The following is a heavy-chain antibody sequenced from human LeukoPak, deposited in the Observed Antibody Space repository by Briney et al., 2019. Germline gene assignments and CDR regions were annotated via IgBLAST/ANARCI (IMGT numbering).Heavy chain of an antibody. CDR1: GFTFSNYE. V-gene: IGHV3-48*03. J-gene: IGHJ4*02. CDR2: ISSSGSTI. Sequence: GGSLRLSCVASGFTFSNYEMNWVRQAPGKGLEWVSYISSSGSTIYYADSVKGRFTISRDNAKNSLYLQMNSLRAEDTAVYCCAREEDYDGSGSYGPFDYWGQGTLVTVSS. D-gene: IGHD3-22*01. CDR3: AREEDYDGSGSYGPFDY.